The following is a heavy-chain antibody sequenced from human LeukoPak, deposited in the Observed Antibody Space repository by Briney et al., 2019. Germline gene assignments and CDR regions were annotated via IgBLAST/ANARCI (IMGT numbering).Heavy chain of an antibody. J-gene: IGHJ4*02. CDR3: AKGPTKTLWFGDF. V-gene: IGHV3-23*01. Sequence: GGSLRLSCAASGFTFSSYAMSWVRQAPGKGLEWVSAISGSGGSTYYADSVKGRFTISRDNSKNTLYPQMNSLRAEDTAVYYCAKGPTKTLWFGDFWGQGTLVTVSS. D-gene: IGHD3-10*01. CDR1: GFTFSSYA. CDR2: ISGSGGST.